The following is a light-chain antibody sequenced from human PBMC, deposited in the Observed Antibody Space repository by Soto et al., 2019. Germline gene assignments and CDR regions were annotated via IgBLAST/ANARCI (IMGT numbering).Light chain of an antibody. V-gene: IGKV1-5*01. J-gene: IGKJ4*02. CDR1: QSTSNW. CDR2: DAS. Sequence: IEMTQSPSTLSASVGVRVSITCRASQSTSNWLSWYQKKPGKDPKILIYDASNLERGVPSRFSGSGSGTDFNLTISRLQTDDFATYECQQYDSYSRTFSEGTKVDIK. CDR3: QQYDSYSRT.